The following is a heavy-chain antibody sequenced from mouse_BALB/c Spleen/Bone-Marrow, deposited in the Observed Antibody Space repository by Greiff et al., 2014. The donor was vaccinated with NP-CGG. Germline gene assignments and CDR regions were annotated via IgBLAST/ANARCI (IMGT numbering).Heavy chain of an antibody. CDR1: GYAFTNYL. CDR3: ARAITDAMDY. Sequence: QVQLQQPGAELVRPGTSVKVSCKGSGYAFTNYLIGWVKQRPGQGLEWIGVINSGSGGTKYNEKFKGKATLTADKSSSTAYMQLSSLTSDDSAVYFCARAITDAMDYWGQGTSVTVSS. V-gene: IGHV1-54*01. CDR2: INSGSGGT. J-gene: IGHJ4*01. D-gene: IGHD2-4*01.